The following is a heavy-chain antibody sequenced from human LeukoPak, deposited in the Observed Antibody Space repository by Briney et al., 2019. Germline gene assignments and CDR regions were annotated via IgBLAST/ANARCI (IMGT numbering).Heavy chain of an antibody. CDR2: INPNSGGT. CDR1: GYTFTDYY. D-gene: IGHD7-27*01. V-gene: IGHV1-2*04. J-gene: IGHJ3*02. CDR3: GRNRLGKAFDI. Sequence: ASVKVSCKASGYTFTDYYLHWVRQAPGQGLEWMGWINPNSGGTNYAQKFQGWVTMTRDTSISTAYMELNRLTFDDTAVYYCGRNRLGKAFDIWGQGTMVTISS.